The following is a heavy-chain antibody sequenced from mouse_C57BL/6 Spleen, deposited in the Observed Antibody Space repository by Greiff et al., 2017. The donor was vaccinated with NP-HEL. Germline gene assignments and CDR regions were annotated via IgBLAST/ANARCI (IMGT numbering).Heavy chain of an antibody. V-gene: IGHV1-82*01. Sequence: QVQLKQSGPELVKPGASVKISCKASGYAFSSSWMNWVKQRPGKGLEWIGRIYPGDGDTNYNGKFKGKATLTADKSSSTAYMQLSSLTSEDSAVYFCARGEGTTVPPFAYWGQGTLVTVSA. D-gene: IGHD1-1*01. CDR2: IYPGDGDT. J-gene: IGHJ3*01. CDR1: GYAFSSSW. CDR3: ARGEGTTVPPFAY.